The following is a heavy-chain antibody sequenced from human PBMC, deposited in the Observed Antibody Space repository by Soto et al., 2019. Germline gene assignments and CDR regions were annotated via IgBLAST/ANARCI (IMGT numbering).Heavy chain of an antibody. V-gene: IGHV3-23*01. CDR3: AEAQSPSYCGILTGSHCYSGMDV. CDR1: GFTFSSYA. D-gene: IGHD3-9*01. Sequence: EVQLLESGGGLVQPGGSLRLSCAASGFTFSSYAMSWVRQAPGKGLEWVSAISGSGGSTYYADSVKGRFTISRDNSKNPLYLHMHRLSAEDTGVHCCAEAQSPSYCGILTGSHCYSGMDVWGQGTTVTVSS. CDR2: ISGSGGST. J-gene: IGHJ6*02.